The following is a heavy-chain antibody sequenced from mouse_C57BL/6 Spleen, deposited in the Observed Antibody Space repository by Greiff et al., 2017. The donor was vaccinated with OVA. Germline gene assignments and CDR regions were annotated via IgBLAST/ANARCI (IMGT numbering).Heavy chain of an antibody. CDR2: IDPETGGT. D-gene: IGHD1-1*01. V-gene: IGHV1-15*01. J-gene: IGHJ4*01. CDR1: GYTFTDYE. Sequence: QVQLQQSGAELVRPGASVTLSCKASGYTFTDYEMHWVKQTPVHGLEWIGAIDPETGGTAYNQKFKGKAILTADKSSSTAYMELRSLTSEDSAVYYCTRPHYYGSSPSYAMDYWGQGTSVTVSS. CDR3: TRPHYYGSSPSYAMDY.